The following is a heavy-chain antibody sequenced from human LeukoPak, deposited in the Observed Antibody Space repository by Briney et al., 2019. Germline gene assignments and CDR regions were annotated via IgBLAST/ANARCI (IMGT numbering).Heavy chain of an antibody. CDR2: ISYDGSNK. J-gene: IGHJ4*02. D-gene: IGHD3-10*01. CDR3: AKDPSLITMVRGVLNLSYYFDY. CDR1: GFTFSNSG. V-gene: IGHV3-30*18. Sequence: GGSLRPSCAASGFTFSNSGIHWVRQAPGKGLEWVAVISYDGSNKFYADSVKGRFTISRDNSKNTLYLQMNGLRAEDTAVYYCAKDPSLITMVRGVLNLSYYFDYWGQGTLVTVSS.